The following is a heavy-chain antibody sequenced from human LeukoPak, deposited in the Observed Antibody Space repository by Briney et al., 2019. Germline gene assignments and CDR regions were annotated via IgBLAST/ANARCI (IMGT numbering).Heavy chain of an antibody. CDR3: ASMRGSGSYLFDY. CDR1: GGSFSGYY. Sequence: PSETLSLTCAVYGGSFSGYYWSWIRQPPGKGLEWIGEINHSGSTNYNPSLKSRVTISVDTSKNQFSLKLSSVTAADTAVYYCASMRGSGSYLFDYWGQGTLVTVSS. J-gene: IGHJ4*02. V-gene: IGHV4-34*01. D-gene: IGHD3-10*01. CDR2: INHSGST.